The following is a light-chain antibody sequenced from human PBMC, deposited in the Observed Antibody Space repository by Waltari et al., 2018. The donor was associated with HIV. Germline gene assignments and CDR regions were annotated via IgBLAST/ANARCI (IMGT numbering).Light chain of an antibody. CDR1: QSISSY. Sequence: DIQMTQSPSSLSASVGDRVTITCRASQSISSYLNWYQQKPGKAPILLIYAASTLQSGVPSRFSGSGSRTDFTLTISSLQPEDFATYYCQQSFSTPPGTFGQGTRLEIK. J-gene: IGKJ1*01. V-gene: IGKV1-39*01. CDR2: AAS. CDR3: QQSFSTPPGT.